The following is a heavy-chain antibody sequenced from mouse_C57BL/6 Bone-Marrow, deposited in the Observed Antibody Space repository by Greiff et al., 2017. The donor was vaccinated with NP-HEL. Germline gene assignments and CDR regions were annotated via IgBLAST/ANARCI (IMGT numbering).Heavy chain of an antibody. V-gene: IGHV1-81*01. J-gene: IGHJ2*01. D-gene: IGHD2-2*01. CDR3: ARWGYDGYFDY. Sequence: QVQLKESGAELARPGASVKLSCKASGYTFTSYGISWVKQRTGQGLEWIGEIYPRSGNTYYNEKFKGKATLTADKSSSTAYMELRSLTSEDSAVYFCARWGYDGYFDYWGQGTTLTVSS. CDR1: GYTFTSYG. CDR2: IYPRSGNT.